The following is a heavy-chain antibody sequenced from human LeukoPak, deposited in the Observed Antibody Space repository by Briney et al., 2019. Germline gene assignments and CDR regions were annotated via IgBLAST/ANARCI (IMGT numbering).Heavy chain of an antibody. CDR1: GGPISSYY. CDR3: ARAKIAAASSFWFDP. Sequence: PSETLSLTCTVSGGPISSYYWSWIRQPAGKGLEWIGRIYTSGSTNYNPSLKSRVTMSVDTSKNQFSLKLSSVTAADTAVYYCARAKIAAASSFWFDPWGQGTLVTVSS. CDR2: IYTSGST. D-gene: IGHD6-13*01. V-gene: IGHV4-4*07. J-gene: IGHJ5*02.